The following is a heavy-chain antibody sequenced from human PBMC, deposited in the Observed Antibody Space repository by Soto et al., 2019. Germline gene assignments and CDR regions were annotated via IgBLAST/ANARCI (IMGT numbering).Heavy chain of an antibody. V-gene: IGHV5-51*01. CDR1: GYSFTAYW. Sequence: EVQLVQSGAEVKKPGESLKISCKASGYSFTAYWIGWVRQMPGKGLEWMGSIYPFDSDTRYSPSFQGQVTISADKSINTAYLQWSSLKAADTAMYYCARNILTGYYNYYYPMDVWGQGTTVTVSS. D-gene: IGHD3-9*01. CDR2: IYPFDSDT. J-gene: IGHJ6*02. CDR3: ARNILTGYYNYYYPMDV.